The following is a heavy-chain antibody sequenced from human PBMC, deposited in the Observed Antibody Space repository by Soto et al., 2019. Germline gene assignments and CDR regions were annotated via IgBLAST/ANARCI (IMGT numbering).Heavy chain of an antibody. CDR2: ISSNGGST. V-gene: IGHV3-64*01. D-gene: IGHD5-12*01. Sequence: GGSLRLSCAASGFTFSSYAMHWVRQAPGKGLEYVSVISSNGGSTYYANSVKGRFTISRDNSKNTLYLQMGSLRAEDMAVYYCARTSGYAFDYWGQGTRVTVSS. CDR1: GFTFSSYA. J-gene: IGHJ4*01. CDR3: ARTSGYAFDY.